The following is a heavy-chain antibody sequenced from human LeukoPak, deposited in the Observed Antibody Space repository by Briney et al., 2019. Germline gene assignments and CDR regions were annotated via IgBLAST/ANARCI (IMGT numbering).Heavy chain of an antibody. CDR3: AADLYGGSYGYYYYMDV. CDR1: GFTFTSSA. CDR2: IVVGSGNT. J-gene: IGHJ6*03. D-gene: IGHD1-26*01. Sequence: GASVKVSCKASGFTFTSSAMQWVRQARGQRLEWIGWIVVGSGNTNYAQKFQERVTITRDMSTSTAYMELSSLRSEDTAVYYCAADLYGGSYGYYYYMDVWGKGTTVTVSS. V-gene: IGHV1-58*02.